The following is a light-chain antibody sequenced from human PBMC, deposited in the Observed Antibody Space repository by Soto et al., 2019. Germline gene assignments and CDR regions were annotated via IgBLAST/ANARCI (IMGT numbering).Light chain of an antibody. Sequence: IQLTQSPSSLSASVGDSVTITCRASQGISSYLAWYQQKPGKAPQLLIYAASTLQSGVPSRFSGSGSGTDFTLTISSLQTEDFATYYCQQLNHYPLTFGGGTKVDIK. CDR1: QGISSY. CDR3: QQLNHYPLT. V-gene: IGKV1-9*01. J-gene: IGKJ4*01. CDR2: AAS.